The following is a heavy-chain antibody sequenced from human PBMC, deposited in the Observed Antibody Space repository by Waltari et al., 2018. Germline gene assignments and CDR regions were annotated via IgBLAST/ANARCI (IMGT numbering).Heavy chain of an antibody. CDR3: ESRPPVTRDY. J-gene: IGHJ4*02. CDR1: GFRFSNDI. Sequence: EVQLVESGGGLVQPGGSLRLSCSASGFRFSNDIMFWVRQAPGKGLEYVSAISNNGGSTYYTDSVRGRFTISRDNSKNMLYLQMSSLRPEDTAVYYCESRPPVTRDYWGQGTLVTVSS. V-gene: IGHV3-64D*06. CDR2: ISNNGGST. D-gene: IGHD5-18*01.